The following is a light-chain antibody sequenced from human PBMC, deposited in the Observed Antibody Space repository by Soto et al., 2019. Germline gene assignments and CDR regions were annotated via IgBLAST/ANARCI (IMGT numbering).Light chain of an antibody. V-gene: IGKV3-11*01. CDR3: QQRSNWPPIT. CDR2: DAS. CDR1: QRVSSY. Sequence: EIVLTQSPATLSLSPGERATLSCRASQRVSSYLAWYQQKPGQAPRLLIYDASNRATGIPARFSGSGSGTDFTLTISRLEPEDFAVYYCQQRSNWPPITFGQGTRLEIK. J-gene: IGKJ5*01.